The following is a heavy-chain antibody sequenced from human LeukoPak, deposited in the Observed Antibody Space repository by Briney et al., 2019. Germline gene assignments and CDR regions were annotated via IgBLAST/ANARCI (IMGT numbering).Heavy chain of an antibody. CDR3: ARGNIATRRGENWFDP. J-gene: IGHJ5*02. D-gene: IGHD6-6*01. CDR1: GYTFTGDF. V-gene: IGHV1-2*02. Sequence: GASVKVSCKASGYTFTGDFIHWVRQAPGQGLEWMGWINSDSGGTNYARKFQGRVTMTRDTSINTAYMELSSLRSDDTAVFYCARGNIATRRGENWFDPWGQGTLVTVSS. CDR2: INSDSGGT.